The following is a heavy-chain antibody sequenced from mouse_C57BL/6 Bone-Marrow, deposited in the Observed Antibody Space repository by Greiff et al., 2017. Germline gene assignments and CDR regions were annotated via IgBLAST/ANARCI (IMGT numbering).Heavy chain of an antibody. V-gene: IGHV1-55*01. CDR3: ARPYYSNYWYFDV. Sequence: QVQLQQPGAELVKPGASVKMSCKASGYTFTSYWITWVKQRPGQGLEWIGDNYPGSGSTNYNEKFKSKATLTVDTSSSTAYMQLISLTSEDSAVYYCARPYYSNYWYFDVWGTGTTVTVSS. CDR2: NYPGSGST. CDR1: GYTFTSYW. J-gene: IGHJ1*03. D-gene: IGHD2-5*01.